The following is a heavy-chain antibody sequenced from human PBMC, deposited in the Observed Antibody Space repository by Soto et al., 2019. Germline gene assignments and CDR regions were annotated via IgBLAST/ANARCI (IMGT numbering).Heavy chain of an antibody. CDR3: VLGSYRSGDYFDY. CDR2: IYYSGST. D-gene: IGHD3-16*02. Sequence: SETLSLTCTVSGDSISSYYWNWIRQPPGKGLEWIGYIYYSGSTNYNPSLKSRVTISVDTSKNQFSLKLSSVTAADTAVYYCVLGSYRSGDYFDYWGQGTLVTVSS. J-gene: IGHJ4*02. CDR1: GDSISSYY. V-gene: IGHV4-59*01.